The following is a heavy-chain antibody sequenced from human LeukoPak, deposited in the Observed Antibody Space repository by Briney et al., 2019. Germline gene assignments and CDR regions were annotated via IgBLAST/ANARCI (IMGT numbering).Heavy chain of an antibody. V-gene: IGHV1-18*01. Sequence: EASVKVSCKASGYTFTNYGISWVRQAPGQGLEWMGWISIHNGNTDYAQKLRGRVTMTTDTSTSTAYMELRSLRSDDTAVYYCARITYDFWSGYYMPDDPWGQGTLVTVSS. CDR2: ISIHNGNT. CDR1: GYTFTNYG. CDR3: ARITYDFWSGYYMPDDP. D-gene: IGHD3-3*01. J-gene: IGHJ5*02.